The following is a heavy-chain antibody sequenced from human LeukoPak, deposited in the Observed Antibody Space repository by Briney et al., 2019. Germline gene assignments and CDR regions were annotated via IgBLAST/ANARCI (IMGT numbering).Heavy chain of an antibody. CDR3: ARGAFYFDY. D-gene: IGHD1-26*01. CDR2: ISSSSSHI. J-gene: IGHJ4*02. Sequence: GGSLRLSCTASGFTFNGYSMNWVRQAPGKGLEWVSSISSSSSHIYYADSVKGRFTISRDNAKNSLYLQMNSLRAEDTAVYYWARGAFYFDYWGQGTLVTVSS. CDR1: GFTFNGYS. V-gene: IGHV3-21*01.